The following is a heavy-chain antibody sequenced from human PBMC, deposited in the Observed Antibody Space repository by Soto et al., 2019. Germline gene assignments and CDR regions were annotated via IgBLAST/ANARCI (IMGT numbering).Heavy chain of an antibody. Sequence: SETLSLTCTVSGGSFSSYYWSWIRQPPGKGLEWIGYIYSSGSTNYNPSLKSRVTLSVDTYKKQFSLKLTSVTAADTAVYYCARGGYCSGGSCFGYYYFGMDVWGQGTTVTVSS. D-gene: IGHD2-15*01. CDR2: IYSSGST. CDR3: ARGGYCSGGSCFGYYYFGMDV. CDR1: GGSFSSYY. V-gene: IGHV4-59*01. J-gene: IGHJ6*02.